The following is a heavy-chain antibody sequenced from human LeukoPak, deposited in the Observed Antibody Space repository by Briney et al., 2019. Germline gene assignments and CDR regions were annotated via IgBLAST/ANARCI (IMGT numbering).Heavy chain of an antibody. CDR1: GGSISSGGYS. V-gene: IGHV4-30-2*01. Sequence: PSQTLSLTCAVSGGSISSGGYSWSWIRQPPGKGLEWIGSIYHSGSTYYNPSLKSRVTISVDRSKNQFSLKLSSVTAADTAVYYCARESSGSGFDYWGQGTLVTVSS. CDR3: ARESSGSGFDY. D-gene: IGHD6-19*01. CDR2: IYHSGST. J-gene: IGHJ4*02.